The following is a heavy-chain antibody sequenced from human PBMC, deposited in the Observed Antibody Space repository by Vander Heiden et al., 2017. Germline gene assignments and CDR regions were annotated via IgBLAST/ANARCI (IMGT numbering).Heavy chain of an antibody. D-gene: IGHD3-16*01. CDR3: ARHGGDRHYYYYGMDV. CDR2: IDPSDSYT. V-gene: IGHV5-10-1*03. Sequence: EVQLLQSGAEVKTLGDTVRLSGKGSGYSLNRHWISCGGQMPAKGLEWMGRIDPSDSYTNYSPSFQGHVTISADKSISTAYLQWSSLKASDTAMYYCARHGGDRHYYYYGMDVWGQGTTVTVSS. J-gene: IGHJ6*02. CDR1: GYSLNRHW.